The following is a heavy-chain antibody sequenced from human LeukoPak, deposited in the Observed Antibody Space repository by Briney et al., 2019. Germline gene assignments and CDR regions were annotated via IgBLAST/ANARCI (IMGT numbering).Heavy chain of an antibody. V-gene: IGHV4-34*01. J-gene: IGHJ5*02. CDR1: GGSFSGYY. Sequence: PSETLSLTCAVYGGSFSGYYWSWIRQPPGKGLEWIGEINHSGSTNYNPSLKSRVTISVDTSKNQFSLKLSSVTAADTAVYYCAGEHHFGVVVVVAASGLDPWGQGTLVTVSS. D-gene: IGHD2-15*01. CDR2: INHSGST. CDR3: AGEHHFGVVVVVAASGLDP.